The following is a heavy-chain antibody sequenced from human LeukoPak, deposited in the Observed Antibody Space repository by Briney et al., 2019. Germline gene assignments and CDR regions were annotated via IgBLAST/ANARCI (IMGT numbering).Heavy chain of an antibody. J-gene: IGHJ4*02. D-gene: IGHD6-13*01. V-gene: IGHV3-15*01. CDR1: GFTLSNAW. CDR3: ARGGDSSNWYPGYFEY. CDR2: IKSKTDGGTT. Sequence: GGSLRLSCAASGFTLSNAWMSWVRQVPGKGLEWVGRIKSKTDGGTTDYAAPAKGRFTISRNDSKNTLYLQMYSLKTEDTAVYYCARGGDSSNWYPGYFEYWGQGALVTVSS.